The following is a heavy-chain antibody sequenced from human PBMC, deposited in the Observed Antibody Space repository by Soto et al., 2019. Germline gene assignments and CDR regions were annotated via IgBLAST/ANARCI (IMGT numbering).Heavy chain of an antibody. D-gene: IGHD3-22*01. V-gene: IGHV3-23*01. CDR3: AKDLRDSSGYYSYIDY. J-gene: IGHJ4*02. CDR2: ISGSGGST. Sequence: HPGGSLRLSCAASGFTFSSYAMSWVRQAPGKGLEWVSAISGSGGSTYYADSVEGRFTISRDTSKNTLYLQMNRLRAEDTAVYYCAKDLRDSSGYYSYIDYWGQGTLVTVSS. CDR1: GFTFSSYA.